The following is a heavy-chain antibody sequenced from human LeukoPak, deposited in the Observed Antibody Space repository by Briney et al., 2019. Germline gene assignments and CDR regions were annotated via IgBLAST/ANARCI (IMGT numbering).Heavy chain of an antibody. D-gene: IGHD6-6*01. Sequence: PGGSLRLSCAASAFTFSIYEMNWVRQAPGKGLGWVSYISGSGSTVYYADPVKGRFTISRDNAKNSLYLQMNSLRVEDTAVYYCARGALSNWYFDVWGRGTLVTVSS. CDR3: ARGALSNWYFDV. J-gene: IGHJ2*01. CDR2: ISGSGSTV. V-gene: IGHV3-48*03. CDR1: AFTFSIYE.